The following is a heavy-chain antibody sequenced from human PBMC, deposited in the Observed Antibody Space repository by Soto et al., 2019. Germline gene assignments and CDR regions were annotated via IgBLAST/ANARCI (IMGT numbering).Heavy chain of an antibody. D-gene: IGHD4-17*01. CDR1: GFTFSSYA. CDR3: AKGTTVTDWDY. CDR2: ISGSGGST. Sequence: EVQLLESGGCLVQPGGSLRLSCAASGFTFSSYAMSWVRQAPGKGLEWVSAISGSGGSTYYADSVKGRFTISRDNSKNTLYLHMNSLRAENTAVYYCAKGTTVTDWDYWGQGTLVTVSS. V-gene: IGHV3-23*01. J-gene: IGHJ4*02.